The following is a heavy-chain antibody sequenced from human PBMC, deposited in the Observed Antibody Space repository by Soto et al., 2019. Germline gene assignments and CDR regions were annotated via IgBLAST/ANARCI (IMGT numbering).Heavy chain of an antibody. CDR1: GYTFTDYW. D-gene: IGHD3-3*01. CDR3: ARARSITIFGVVGFEMDV. J-gene: IGHJ6*02. Sequence: PGESLKISCKGSGYTFTDYWINWVRQMPGKGLEWMGRIDPSDSYTKYSPSFQGHVTISADKSISTAYLEWSSLEASDPAMYYCARARSITIFGVVGFEMDVWGQGTTVTVSS. CDR2: IDPSDSYT. V-gene: IGHV5-10-1*01.